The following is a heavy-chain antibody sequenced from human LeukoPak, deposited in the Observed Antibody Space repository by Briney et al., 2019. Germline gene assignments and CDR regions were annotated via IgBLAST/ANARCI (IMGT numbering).Heavy chain of an antibody. Sequence: GGSLRLSCSASGFTFSGHFMHWVRQAPGKGLEYVSSISVNGDKTLYAESVKGRFTISRDNSKNALYLQLSSLRLEDTAIYYCLKDLTGTWSFDHWGQGTLLTVSS. V-gene: IGHV3-64D*06. CDR1: GFTFSGHF. CDR2: ISVNGDKT. J-gene: IGHJ4*02. D-gene: IGHD7-27*01. CDR3: LKDLTGTWSFDH.